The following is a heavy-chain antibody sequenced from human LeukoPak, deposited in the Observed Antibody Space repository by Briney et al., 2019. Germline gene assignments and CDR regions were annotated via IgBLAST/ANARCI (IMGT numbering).Heavy chain of an antibody. J-gene: IGHJ4*02. CDR2: IRSKANSYAT. V-gene: IGHV3-73*01. D-gene: IGHD3-22*01. Sequence: GGSLRLSCAASGFTFSGSAMHGVRQASGKGLEWVGRIRSKANSYATAYAASVKGRFTISRDDSKNTAYLQMNSLKTEDTAVYYCTRQNYYDSSGSYWGQGTLVTVSS. CDR1: GFTFSGSA. CDR3: TRQNYYDSSGSY.